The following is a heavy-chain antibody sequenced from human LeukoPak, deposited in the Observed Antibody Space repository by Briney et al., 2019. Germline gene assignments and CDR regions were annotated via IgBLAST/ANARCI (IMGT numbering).Heavy chain of an antibody. CDR3: ARSGYDDYYYYYMDV. V-gene: IGHV1-18*01. Sequence: ASVKVSCKASGYTFTSYGISWVRQAPGQGLEWMGWISAYNGSTNYAQKLQGRVTMTTDTSTSTAYMELRSLRSDDTAVYYCARSGYDDYYYYYMDVWGKGTTVTVSS. D-gene: IGHD5-12*01. CDR1: GYTFTSYG. CDR2: ISAYNGST. J-gene: IGHJ6*03.